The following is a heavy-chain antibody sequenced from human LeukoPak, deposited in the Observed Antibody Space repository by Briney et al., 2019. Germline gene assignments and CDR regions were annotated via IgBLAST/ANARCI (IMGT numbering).Heavy chain of an antibody. CDR1: SFTVSSNY. D-gene: IGHD1-26*01. J-gene: IGHJ4*02. V-gene: IGHV3-21*01. CDR2: ISSSSSYI. Sequence: GGSLRLSCAASSFTVSSNYMSWVRQAPGKGLEWVSSISSSSSYIYYADSVEGRITISRDNVKNSLHLQMNSLRAEDTAVYYCATTLPGNHFDYWGQGTLVTLSS. CDR3: ATTLPGNHFDY.